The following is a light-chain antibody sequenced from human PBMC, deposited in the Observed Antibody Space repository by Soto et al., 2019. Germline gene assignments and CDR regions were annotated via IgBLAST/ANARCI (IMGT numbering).Light chain of an antibody. J-gene: IGLJ1*01. CDR3: GSWDSSLSAYV. V-gene: IGLV1-51*01. Sequence: QSVLTQPPSVSATPGQKFTISCSARSSNIGGNSVSWYQQLPRTATKLLIYDDNKRPPGIPDRFSGYKSGASATPGITGFQTGDEADYYCGSWDSSLSAYVFGTGTKVTV. CDR2: DDN. CDR1: SSNIGGNS.